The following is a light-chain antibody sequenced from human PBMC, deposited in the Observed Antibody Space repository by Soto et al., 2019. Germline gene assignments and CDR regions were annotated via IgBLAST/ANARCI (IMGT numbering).Light chain of an antibody. CDR2: TAS. Sequence: DIQMTQSPSSVSASVGDRDTITCRASQGVSTWLAWYQQKPGKAPNLLIYTASSSQSGVPSRFSGGGSGTDFTLPISSLQPEDFATYYCQQTTTFPLTFGGGTKVEI. J-gene: IGKJ4*01. V-gene: IGKV1D-12*01. CDR3: QQTTTFPLT. CDR1: QGVSTW.